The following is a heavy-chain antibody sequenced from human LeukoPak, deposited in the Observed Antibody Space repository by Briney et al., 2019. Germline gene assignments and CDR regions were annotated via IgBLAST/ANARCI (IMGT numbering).Heavy chain of an antibody. Sequence: SETLSLTCTVSGGSISSYYWSWIRQPPGKGLEWIGYIYYSGSTNYNPSLKSRVTISVDTSKNQFSLKLSSVTAADTAVYYCARCIAVADSYYMDVWGKGTTVTVSS. CDR1: GGSISSYY. J-gene: IGHJ6*03. CDR2: IYYSGST. D-gene: IGHD6-19*01. CDR3: ARCIAVADSYYMDV. V-gene: IGHV4-59*08.